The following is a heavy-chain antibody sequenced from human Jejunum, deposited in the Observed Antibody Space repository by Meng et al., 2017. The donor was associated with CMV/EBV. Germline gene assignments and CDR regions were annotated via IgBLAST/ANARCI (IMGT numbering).Heavy chain of an antibody. D-gene: IGHD5-12*01. CDR1: GFTYSNFW. J-gene: IGHJ4*02. CDR3: ARVGGGYANYYFDF. Sequence: SGFTYSNFWMSWVRQSPGMGLEWVANIKQDGSATYYADSVKGRFTISRDNAKNTLYLQMDSLRAEDTAVYYCARVGGGYANYYFDFWGQGTLVTVSS. V-gene: IGHV3-7*01. CDR2: IKQDGSAT.